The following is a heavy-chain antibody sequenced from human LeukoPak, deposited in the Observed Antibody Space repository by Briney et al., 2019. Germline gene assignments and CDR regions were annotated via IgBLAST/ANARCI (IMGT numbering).Heavy chain of an antibody. V-gene: IGHV4-39*07. J-gene: IGHJ4*02. CDR3: ARWDTAMVRFDY. Sequence: SETLSLTCTLSGGSTRSSSYYWGWIRQPPGKGLEWIGTIYYSGSTYYNPSLKSRVTISIDRSKNQFSLKLSSVTAADTAVYYCARWDTAMVRFDYWGQGTLVTVSS. CDR2: IYYSGST. CDR1: GGSTRSSSYY. D-gene: IGHD5-18*01.